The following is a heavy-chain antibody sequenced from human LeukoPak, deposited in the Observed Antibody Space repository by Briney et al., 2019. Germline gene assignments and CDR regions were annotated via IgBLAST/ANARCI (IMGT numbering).Heavy chain of an antibody. D-gene: IGHD5-24*01. CDR1: GGTFTSYA. CDR3: ARHSAPEVEMATITSPLFDY. Sequence: ASVKLSCKASGGTFTSYAISWVRQAPGQGLEWMGGIIPIFGTANYAQKFQGRVTITTDESTSTAYMELSSLRSEDTAVYYCARHSAPEVEMATITSPLFDYWGQGTLVTVSS. CDR2: IIPIFGTA. J-gene: IGHJ4*02. V-gene: IGHV1-69*05.